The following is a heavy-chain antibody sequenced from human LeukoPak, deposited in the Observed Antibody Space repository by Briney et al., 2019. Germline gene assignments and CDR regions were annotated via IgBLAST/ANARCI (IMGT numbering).Heavy chain of an antibody. CDR3: ARPSSSWYRYFDY. CDR1: GGSFSGYY. D-gene: IGHD6-13*01. J-gene: IGHJ4*02. V-gene: IGHV4-34*01. CDR2: INHSGST. Sequence: SETLSLTCAVYGGSFSGYYWSWIRQPPGKGLEWIGEINHSGSTNYNPSLKSRVTISVATSKNQFSLKLSSVTAADTAVYYCARPSSSWYRYFDYWGQGTLVTVSS.